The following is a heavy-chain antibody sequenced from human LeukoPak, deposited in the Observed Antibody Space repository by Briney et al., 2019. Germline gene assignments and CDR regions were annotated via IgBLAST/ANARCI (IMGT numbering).Heavy chain of an antibody. D-gene: IGHD2-2*01. J-gene: IGHJ3*02. CDR1: GFTFSSYA. Sequence: TGGSLRLSCAASGFTFSSYAMSWVRQAPGKGLEWVSAISGSGGSTYYADSVKGRFTISRDNSKNTLYLQMNSLRAEDTAVYYCARAEVPAAIKSGAFDIWGQGTMVTVSS. CDR2: ISGSGGST. CDR3: ARAEVPAAIKSGAFDI. V-gene: IGHV3-23*01.